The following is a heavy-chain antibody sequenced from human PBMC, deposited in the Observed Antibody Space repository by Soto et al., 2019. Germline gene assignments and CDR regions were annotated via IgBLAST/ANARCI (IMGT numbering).Heavy chain of an antibody. CDR3: ARVGATNFGMDV. CDR1: GFTFSSYS. Sequence: GGSLRLSCAASGFTFSSYSMNWVRQAPGKGLEWVSSISSSSSYIYYADSVKGRFTTSRDNAKNSLYLQMNSLRAEDTAVYYCARVGATNFGMDVWGQGTTVTVSS. J-gene: IGHJ6*02. CDR2: ISSSSSYI. D-gene: IGHD1-26*01. V-gene: IGHV3-21*01.